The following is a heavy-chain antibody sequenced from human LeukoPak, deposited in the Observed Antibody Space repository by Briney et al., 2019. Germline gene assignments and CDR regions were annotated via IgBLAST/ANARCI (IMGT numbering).Heavy chain of an antibody. Sequence: GGSLRLSCAASGFTFSSYSMNWVRQAPGKGLEWVSSISSSSSYIYYADSVKGRFTISRDNAKNSLYLQMNSLRAEDTAVYYCATRETDTEGVTAEPFDFWGQGTLVTVSS. CDR3: ATRETDTEGVTAEPFDF. CDR1: GFTFSSYS. D-gene: IGHD2-15*01. J-gene: IGHJ4*02. CDR2: ISSSSSYI. V-gene: IGHV3-21*01.